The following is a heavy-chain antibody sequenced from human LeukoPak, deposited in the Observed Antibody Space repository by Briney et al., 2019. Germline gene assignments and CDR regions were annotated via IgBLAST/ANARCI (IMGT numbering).Heavy chain of an antibody. CDR1: GGSISSSSYY. Sequence: SETLSLTCTVSGGSISSSSYYWGWIRQPPGKGLEWIGSIYYSGSTYYNPSLKSRVTISVDTSKNQFSLKLSSVTAADTAVYYCARIPLVPATEDYYYYYMDVWGKGTTVTVSS. CDR2: IYYSGST. J-gene: IGHJ6*03. D-gene: IGHD2-2*01. CDR3: ARIPLVPATEDYYYYYMDV. V-gene: IGHV4-39*07.